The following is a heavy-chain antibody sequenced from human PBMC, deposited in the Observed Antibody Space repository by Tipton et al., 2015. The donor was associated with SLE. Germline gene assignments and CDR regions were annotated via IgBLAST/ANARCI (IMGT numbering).Heavy chain of an antibody. CDR1: DGSISSADYY. V-gene: IGHV4-31*03. CDR2: IYYSGST. Sequence: TVSDGSISSADYYWTWIRQYPGKGLEWIGYIYYSGSTYYNPSLKSRVTISLDTSNNQFSLRLRSVTAADTAIYYCARDRDLPGAFDIWGQGTMVTVSS. J-gene: IGHJ3*02. CDR3: ARDRDLPGAFDI.